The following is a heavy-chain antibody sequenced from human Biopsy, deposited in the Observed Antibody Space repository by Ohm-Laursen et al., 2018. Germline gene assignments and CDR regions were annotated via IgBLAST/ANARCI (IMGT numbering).Heavy chain of an antibody. CDR2: ISYSGST. D-gene: IGHD3-16*01. CDR3: AKQWSYYESFTQHYRGDFDY. Sequence: PSQTLSLTCSVSGGSISSSYWSWIRQPPGKGLEWIGYISYSGSTSYNPSLKSRVTISADTSKNQLSLTLSSLTAAGTAVYFCAKQWSYYESFTQHYRGDFDYWGQGTLVIVSS. CDR1: GGSISSSY. V-gene: IGHV4-59*08. J-gene: IGHJ4*02.